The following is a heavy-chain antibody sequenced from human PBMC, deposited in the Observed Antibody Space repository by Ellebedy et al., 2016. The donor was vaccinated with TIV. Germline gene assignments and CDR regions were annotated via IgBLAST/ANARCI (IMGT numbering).Heavy chain of an antibody. Sequence: SETLSLXXAVYGGSFSGYYWSWIRQPPGKGLEWIGEINHSGSTNYNPSLKSRVTISVDTSKNQFSLKLSSVTAADTAVYYCARDRTQSIWFGASDAFDIWGQGTMVTVSS. D-gene: IGHD3-10*01. V-gene: IGHV4-34*01. CDR3: ARDRTQSIWFGASDAFDI. J-gene: IGHJ3*02. CDR2: INHSGST. CDR1: GGSFSGYY.